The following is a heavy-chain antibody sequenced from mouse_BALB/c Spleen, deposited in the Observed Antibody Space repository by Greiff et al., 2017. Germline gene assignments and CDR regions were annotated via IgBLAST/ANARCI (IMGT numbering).Heavy chain of an antibody. Sequence: VQLQHSGAELVRSGASVKLSCTASGFNIKDYYMHWVKQRPEQGLEWIGWIDPENGDTEYAPKFQGKATMTADTSSNTAYLQLSSLTSEDTAVYYCNAYQFAYWGQGTLVTVSA. CDR1: GFNIKDYY. CDR3: NAYQFAY. D-gene: IGHD5-5*01. CDR2: IDPENGDT. V-gene: IGHV14-4*02. J-gene: IGHJ3*01.